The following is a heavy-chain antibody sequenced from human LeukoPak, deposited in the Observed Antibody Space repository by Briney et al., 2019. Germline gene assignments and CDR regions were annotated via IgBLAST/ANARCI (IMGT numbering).Heavy chain of an antibody. CDR2: ISSSGSTI. CDR1: GFTFSIYE. CDR3: ARVPGGYEPWFDP. J-gene: IGHJ5*02. V-gene: IGHV3-48*03. D-gene: IGHD6-13*01. Sequence: PGGSLRLSCAAYGFTFSIYEMNWVRQAPGKGLEWVSYISSSGSTIYYADSVKGRFTISRDNAKNSLYLQMNSLRAEDTAVYYCARVPGGYEPWFDPWGQGTLVTVSS.